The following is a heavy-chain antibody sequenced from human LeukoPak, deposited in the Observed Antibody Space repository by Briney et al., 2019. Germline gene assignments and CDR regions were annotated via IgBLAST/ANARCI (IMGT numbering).Heavy chain of an antibody. CDR3: AGNYYDSSGGIWVDY. Sequence: PSETLSLTCTVSGGSISSYYWSWIRQPPGKGLEWIGYICYSGSTNYNPSLKSRVTISVDTSKNQFSLKLSSVTAADTAVYYCAGNYYDSSGGIWVDYWGQGTLVTVSS. CDR1: GGSISSYY. CDR2: ICYSGST. D-gene: IGHD3-22*01. J-gene: IGHJ4*02. V-gene: IGHV4-59*01.